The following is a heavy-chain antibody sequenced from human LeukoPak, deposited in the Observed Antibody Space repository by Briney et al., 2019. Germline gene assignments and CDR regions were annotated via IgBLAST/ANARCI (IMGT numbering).Heavy chain of an antibody. CDR1: GGTFSSYA. CDR3: ARDKGIGGYSSSLDYYYGMDV. D-gene: IGHD6-6*01. V-gene: IGHV1-69*04. J-gene: IGHJ6*02. Sequence: GASVKVSCKASGGTFSSYAISWVRQAPGQGLEWMGRIIPILGIANYAQKFQGRVTITADKSTSTAYMELSSLRSEDTAVYYCARDKGIGGYSSSLDYYYGMDVWGQGTTFTVSS. CDR2: IIPILGIA.